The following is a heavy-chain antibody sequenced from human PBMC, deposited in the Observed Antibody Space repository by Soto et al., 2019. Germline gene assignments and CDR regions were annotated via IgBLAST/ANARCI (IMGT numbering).Heavy chain of an antibody. CDR2: IYYSGST. Sequence: SETLSLTCTVSGGSASSGSYYWSWIRQPPGKGLEWIGYIYYSGSTNYNPSLKSRVTISVDTSKNQFSLKLSSVTAADTAVYYCARSRSELWFGELLSRQQTAGFDPWGQGTLVTVSS. V-gene: IGHV4-61*01. CDR1: GGSASSGSYY. CDR3: ARSRSELWFGELLSRQQTAGFDP. J-gene: IGHJ5*02. D-gene: IGHD3-10*01.